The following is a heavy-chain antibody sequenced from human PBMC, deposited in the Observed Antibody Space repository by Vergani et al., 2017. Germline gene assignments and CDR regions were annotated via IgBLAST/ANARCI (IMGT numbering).Heavy chain of an antibody. CDR1: GYTFTSYY. CDR2: INPSGGST. Sequence: QVQLVQSGAEVKKPGASVKVSCKASGYTFTSYYMHWVRQAPGQGLEWMGIINPSGGSTSYAQKFQGRVTMTRDTSTGTVYMELCSLRSEDTAVYYCAWDSPYCSSTSCYVGRDWFDPWGQGTLVTVSS. J-gene: IGHJ5*02. V-gene: IGHV1-46*01. CDR3: AWDSPYCSSTSCYVGRDWFDP. D-gene: IGHD2-2*01.